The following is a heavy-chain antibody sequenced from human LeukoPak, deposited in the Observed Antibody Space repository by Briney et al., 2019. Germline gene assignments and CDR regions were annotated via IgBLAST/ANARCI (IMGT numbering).Heavy chain of an antibody. J-gene: IGHJ6*03. CDR1: GGSFSGYY. D-gene: IGHD3-16*01. CDR3: ARETSQKGAHYMDV. CDR2: IYYSGST. Sequence: SETLSLTCAVYGGSFSGYYWSWIRQPPGKGLEWIGYIYYSGSTNYNPSLKSRVTISVDTSKNQFSLKLSSVTAADTAVYYCARETSQKGAHYMDVWGKGATVTISS. V-gene: IGHV4-59*01.